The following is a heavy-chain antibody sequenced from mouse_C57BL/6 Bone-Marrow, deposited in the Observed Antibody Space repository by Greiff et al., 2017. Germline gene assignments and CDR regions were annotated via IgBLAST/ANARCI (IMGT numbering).Heavy chain of an antibody. D-gene: IGHD2-2*01. CDR1: GFTFSSYG. J-gene: IGHJ1*03. CDR2: ISSGGSYT. Sequence: EVKLMESGGDLVKPGGSLKLSCAASGFTFSSYGMSWVRQTPDKRLEWVATISSGGSYTYYPDSVKGLFTISRDNAKNTLYLQMSSLKSEDTAMYYCARRGGLRRYFDVWGTGTTVTVSS. CDR3: ARRGGLRRYFDV. V-gene: IGHV5-6*01.